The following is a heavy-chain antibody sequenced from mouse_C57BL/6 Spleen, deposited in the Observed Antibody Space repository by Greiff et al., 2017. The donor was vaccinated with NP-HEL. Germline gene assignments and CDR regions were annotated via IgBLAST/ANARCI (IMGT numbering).Heavy chain of an antibody. Sequence: EVQLVESGGGLVKPGGSLKLSCAASGFTFSDYGMHWVRQAPEKGLEWVAYISSGSSTIYYADTVKGRFTISRDNAKNTLFLQMTSLRSEDTAMYYWARGTTVPAMDYWGQGTSVTVSS. CDR1: GFTFSDYG. V-gene: IGHV5-17*01. CDR3: ARGTTVPAMDY. CDR2: ISSGSSTI. J-gene: IGHJ4*01. D-gene: IGHD1-1*01.